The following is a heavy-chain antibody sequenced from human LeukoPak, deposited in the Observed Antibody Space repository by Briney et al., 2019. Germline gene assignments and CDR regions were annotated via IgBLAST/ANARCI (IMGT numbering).Heavy chain of an antibody. D-gene: IGHD7-27*01. J-gene: IGHJ4*02. Sequence: HPGGSLRLSCSASGFTFSGHFMHWVRQAPGKGLEYVSSISVNGDKTLYAESVKGRFTISRDNSKNTLYLRLSSLRLEDTAIYYCLKDLTGTWSFDHWGQGTLLTVSS. CDR3: LKDLTGTWSFDH. V-gene: IGHV3-64D*06. CDR2: ISVNGDKT. CDR1: GFTFSGHF.